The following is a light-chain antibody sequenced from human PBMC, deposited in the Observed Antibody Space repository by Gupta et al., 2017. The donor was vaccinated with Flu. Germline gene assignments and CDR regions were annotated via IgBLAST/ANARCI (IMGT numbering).Light chain of an antibody. CDR1: QSVSNK. V-gene: IGKV3-15*01. CDR3: QQNYDWPPFT. CDR2: GAS. J-gene: IGKJ3*01. Sequence: EIMMTQSPVTLSVSPGERATLSCRASQSVSNKLAWYQQKPGQAPRLLIYGASTRAAGIPARFSGSGSGTEFTLTISSLQSEDFAVYYCQQNYDWPPFTFGHGTKVDI.